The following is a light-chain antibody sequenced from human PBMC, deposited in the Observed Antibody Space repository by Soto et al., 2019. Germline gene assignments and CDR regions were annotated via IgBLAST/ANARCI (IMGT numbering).Light chain of an antibody. Sequence: DIPMTQSPSSLSASVGDRVTITCRASQGITNYLAWYQQKPGKVPKLLIYAASTLKSGVPSRFSGSGSGTDFTLTISSLQPEDVATYYCQKYNSAPLTFGPGTKVDIK. V-gene: IGKV1-27*01. CDR3: QKYNSAPLT. J-gene: IGKJ3*01. CDR2: AAS. CDR1: QGITNY.